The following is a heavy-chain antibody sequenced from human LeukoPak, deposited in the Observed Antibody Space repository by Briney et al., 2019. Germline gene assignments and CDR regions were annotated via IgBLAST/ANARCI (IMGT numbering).Heavy chain of an antibody. Sequence: SQTLSLTFAISGDCVSINSVTWNWIRQSPSRGLEWLGRTYYRSTWYNDHAVSVRGRITVNPDTSKNQFSLHLNSVTPEDTAVYYCARRLTQYDCFDPWGQGILVTVSS. V-gene: IGHV6-1*01. D-gene: IGHD2-2*01. CDR1: GDCVSINSVT. CDR3: ARRLTQYDCFDP. J-gene: IGHJ5*02. CDR2: TYYRSTWYN.